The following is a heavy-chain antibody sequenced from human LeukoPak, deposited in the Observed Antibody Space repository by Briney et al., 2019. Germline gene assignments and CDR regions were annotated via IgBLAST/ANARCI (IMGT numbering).Heavy chain of an antibody. V-gene: IGHV3-30-3*01. J-gene: IGHJ4*02. CDR3: ARRAPFRHIVATIGGGFDY. CDR2: ISYDGSNK. Sequence: GGSLRPSCAASGFTFSSYAMHWVRQAPGKGLEWVAVISYDGSNKYYADSVKGRFTVSRDNSKNTLYLQMNSLRAEDTAVYYCARRAPFRHIVATIGGGFDYWGQGTLVTVSS. CDR1: GFTFSSYA. D-gene: IGHD5-12*01.